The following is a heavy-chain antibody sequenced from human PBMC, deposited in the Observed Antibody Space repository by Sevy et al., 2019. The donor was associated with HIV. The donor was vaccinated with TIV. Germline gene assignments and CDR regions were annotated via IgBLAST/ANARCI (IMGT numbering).Heavy chain of an antibody. Sequence: GGSLRPSCAASGFTFSSYAMSWVRQAPGKGLEWVSAISGSGGSTYYADSVKGRFTISRDNSKNTLYLQMNSLRGEDTAIYYCAKGWIQLWLEGYNWFDPWGQGTLVTVSS. CDR2: ISGSGGST. CDR1: GFTFSSYA. V-gene: IGHV3-23*01. D-gene: IGHD5-18*01. J-gene: IGHJ5*02. CDR3: AKGWIQLWLEGYNWFDP.